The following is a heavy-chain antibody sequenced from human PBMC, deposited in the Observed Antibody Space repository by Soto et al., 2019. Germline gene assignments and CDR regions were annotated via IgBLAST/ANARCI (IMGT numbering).Heavy chain of an antibody. V-gene: IGHV4-59*08. CDR3: ARRYGYSFDY. Sequence: SETLSLTCTASGGSISSDYWSWIRQPPGKGLEWIGYIYYSGSTNYNPSLKSRVTISVDTSKNQLSLKLSSVTAADTAVYYCARRYGYSFDYWGQGTLVTVS. J-gene: IGHJ4*02. CDR2: IYYSGST. D-gene: IGHD5-18*01. CDR1: GGSISSDY.